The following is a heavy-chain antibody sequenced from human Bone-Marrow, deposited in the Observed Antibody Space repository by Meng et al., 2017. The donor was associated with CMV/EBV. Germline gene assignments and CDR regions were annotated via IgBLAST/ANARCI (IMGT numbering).Heavy chain of an antibody. Sequence: SVKVSCKASGGTFSNYAISWVRQAPGQGLEWMGGIIPILGIANYAQKFQGRVTITADKSTSTAYMELRSLRSDDTAVYYCARDSYTSSWYEYWGRGALVTVSS. CDR2: IIPILGIA. J-gene: IGHJ4*02. V-gene: IGHV1-69*10. D-gene: IGHD6-13*01. CDR1: GGTFSNYA. CDR3: ARDSYTSSWYEY.